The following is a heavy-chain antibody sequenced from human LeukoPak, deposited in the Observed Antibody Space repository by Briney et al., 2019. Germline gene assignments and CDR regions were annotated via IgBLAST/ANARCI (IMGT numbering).Heavy chain of an antibody. J-gene: IGHJ4*02. D-gene: IGHD6-19*01. CDR1: GLAFSSYW. CDR3: ARVGAVAYSFDY. V-gene: IGHV3-74*01. CDR2: INRDGSSS. Sequence: PGGSLRLSCAASGLAFSSYWMHWVRQAPGKGLVWVSRINRDGSSSTYADSVKGRFTISRDNAKNTLYLQMNSLRAEDTAVYYCARVGAVAYSFDYWGQGTLVTVSS.